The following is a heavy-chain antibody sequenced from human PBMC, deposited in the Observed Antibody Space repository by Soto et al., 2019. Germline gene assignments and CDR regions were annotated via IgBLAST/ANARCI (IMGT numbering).Heavy chain of an antibody. D-gene: IGHD3-16*01. V-gene: IGHV3-53*04. Sequence: GGSLRLSCAASGFTVSSNYMSWVRQAPGKGLEWVSVIYSGGSTYYADSVKGRLTISRHNSKNTLYLQMNSLRAEDTAVYYCARELGLGGGAFDIWGQGTMVTVSS. CDR2: IYSGGST. CDR3: ARELGLGGGAFDI. J-gene: IGHJ3*02. CDR1: GFTVSSNY.